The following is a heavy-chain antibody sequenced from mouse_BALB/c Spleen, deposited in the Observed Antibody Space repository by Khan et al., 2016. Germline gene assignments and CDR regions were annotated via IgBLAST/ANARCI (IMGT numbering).Heavy chain of an antibody. V-gene: IGHV2-9*02. CDR2: IWAGGST. CDR1: GFSLTNSG. Sequence: QVQLKQSGPGLVAPSQSLSITCTVSGFSLTNSGVHWVRQPPRKGLDWLGVIWAGGSTDYNSALMSRLSITRDTTQNQVLLKMNSLQTDETAIYCCARDDQDFDAWFASWGQGTLVTVSA. J-gene: IGHJ3*01. CDR3: ARDDQDFDAWFAS.